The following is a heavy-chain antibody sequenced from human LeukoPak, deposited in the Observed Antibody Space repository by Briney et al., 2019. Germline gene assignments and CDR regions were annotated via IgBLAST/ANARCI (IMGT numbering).Heavy chain of an antibody. CDR2: IYYDGSNK. J-gene: IGHJ4*02. V-gene: IGHV3-30*02. D-gene: IGHD6-6*01. CDR1: RFTFSTYW. Sequence: GGSLRLSCAASRFTFSTYWMHWVRQAPGKGLEWVAFIYYDGSNKYYADSVKGRFTISRDNSKNTLYLQMNSLRAEDTAVYYCAKDGMYSSSSSYYFDYWGQGTLVTVPS. CDR3: AKDGMYSSSSSYYFDY.